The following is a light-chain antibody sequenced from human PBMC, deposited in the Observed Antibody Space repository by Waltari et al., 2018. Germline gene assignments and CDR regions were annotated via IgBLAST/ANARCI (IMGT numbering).Light chain of an antibody. Sequence: QSVLTQPPSASGSPGQSITISCTGTSSDVGGYNYVSWYQKHPGKAPKLLIYDVSNRPSGVSNRFSASKSGNTASLIISGLQAEDEADYYCSSYTSSTTLLLIFGGGTKLTVL. CDR1: SSDVGGYNY. CDR3: SSYTSSTTLLLI. V-gene: IGLV2-14*03. CDR2: DVS. J-gene: IGLJ2*01.